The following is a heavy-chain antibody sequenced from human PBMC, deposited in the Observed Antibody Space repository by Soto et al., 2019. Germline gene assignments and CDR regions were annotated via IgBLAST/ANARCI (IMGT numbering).Heavy chain of an antibody. Sequence: QVQLQESGPGLVKPSQTLSLTCTVSGGSISSGDYYWSWIRQPPGKGLEWIGYISYSGSTYYNPSLERRVTLPVDTSKNQFSLKLSSVTAADAAVYYCARALSVRSDQDAFDIWGQGTMVTVSS. CDR2: ISYSGST. V-gene: IGHV4-30-4*01. J-gene: IGHJ3*02. CDR3: ARALSVRSDQDAFDI. CDR1: GGSISSGDYY. D-gene: IGHD3-10*01.